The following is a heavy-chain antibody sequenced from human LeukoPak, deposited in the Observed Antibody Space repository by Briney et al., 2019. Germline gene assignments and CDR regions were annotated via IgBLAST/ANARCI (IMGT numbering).Heavy chain of an antibody. CDR2: ISSSSSYI. J-gene: IGHJ4*02. D-gene: IGHD5-18*01. V-gene: IGHV3-21*01. Sequence: GGSLRLSCAASGFTFSSYSMNWVRQAPGRELEWVSSISSSSSYIYYADSVKGRFTISRDNAKNSLYLQMNSLRAEDTAVYYCARDSDTAMVILDYWGQGTLVTVSS. CDR1: GFTFSSYS. CDR3: ARDSDTAMVILDY.